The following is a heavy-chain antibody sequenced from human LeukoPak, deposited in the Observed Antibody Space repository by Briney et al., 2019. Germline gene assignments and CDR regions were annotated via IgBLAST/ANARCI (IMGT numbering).Heavy chain of an antibody. V-gene: IGHV3-30*04. D-gene: IGHD5-12*01. CDR2: ISYDGSNK. CDR1: GFTFSSYA. Sequence: GGSLRLSCAAPGFTFSSYAMHWVRQAPGKGLGWVAVISYDGSNKYYADSVKGRFTISRDNSKNTLYLQMNSLRAEDTAVYYCARDPSGYDSVWPNWFDPSGQGTLVTVSS. CDR3: ARDPSGYDSVWPNWFDP. J-gene: IGHJ5*02.